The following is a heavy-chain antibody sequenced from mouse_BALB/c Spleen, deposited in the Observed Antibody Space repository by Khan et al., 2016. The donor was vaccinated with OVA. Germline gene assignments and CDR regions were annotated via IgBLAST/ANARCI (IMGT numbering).Heavy chain of an antibody. CDR1: GYTFTNYG. D-gene: IGHD1-1*01. J-gene: IGHJ1*01. Sequence: QVQLKQSGPELKKPGETVKISCKASGYTFTNYGVNWVKQAPEKGLKWMGWINTNTGETTYGDDFKGRFAFSLETSASTAYLQINRLKNEDMAKYFCARSRGVLHYGGYFDVWGEGTTVTVSS. CDR2: INTNTGET. CDR3: ARSRGVLHYGGYFDV. V-gene: IGHV9-1*02.